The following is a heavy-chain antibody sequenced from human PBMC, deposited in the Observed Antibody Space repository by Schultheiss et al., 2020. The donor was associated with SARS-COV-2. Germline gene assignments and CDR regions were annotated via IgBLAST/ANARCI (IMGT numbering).Heavy chain of an antibody. J-gene: IGHJ4*02. CDR1: GFTFSSYS. CDR3: ARDGAGYCSGGSCYSPFDY. D-gene: IGHD2-15*01. V-gene: IGHV3-48*02. Sequence: GESLKISCAASGFTFSSYSMNWVRQAPGKGLEWVSAISGSGGSTYYADSVKGRFTISRDNAKNSLYLQMNSLRDEDTAVYYCARDGAGYCSGGSCYSPFDYWGQGTLVTVSS. CDR2: ISGSGGST.